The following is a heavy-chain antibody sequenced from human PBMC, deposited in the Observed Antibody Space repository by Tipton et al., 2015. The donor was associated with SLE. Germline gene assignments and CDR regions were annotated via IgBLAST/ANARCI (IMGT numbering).Heavy chain of an antibody. D-gene: IGHD4-11*01. CDR2: IYFSGST. J-gene: IGHJ2*01. Sequence: TLSLTCTVSGGSITSGSYSWSWLRQPAGEGLEWIGRIYFSGSTNYNPSLKSRVTMSVDTSKNHFSLKLISVTAADTAVYYCAREFLNPVTTVHYYFDLWGRGTLVTVSS. V-gene: IGHV4-61*02. CDR1: GGSITSGSYS. CDR3: AREFLNPVTTVHYYFDL.